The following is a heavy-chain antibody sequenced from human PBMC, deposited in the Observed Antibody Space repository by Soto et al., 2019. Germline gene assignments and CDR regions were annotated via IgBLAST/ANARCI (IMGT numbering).Heavy chain of an antibody. CDR1: GVTLDDYA. CDR2: INWDGGSI. Sequence: GGCLRLSCAASGVTLDDYAVHWVRQAPGKGLVWVSGINWDGGSIDYADSVKGRFTISRDSARNTLYLQMNSLRVEDTAVYFCIRAQFTSSRFDSWGQGTLVTVSS. CDR3: IRAQFTSSRFDS. J-gene: IGHJ5*01. D-gene: IGHD2-2*01. V-gene: IGHV3-9*01.